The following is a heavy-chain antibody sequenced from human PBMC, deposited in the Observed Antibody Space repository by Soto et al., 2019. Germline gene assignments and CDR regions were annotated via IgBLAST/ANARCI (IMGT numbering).Heavy chain of an antibody. J-gene: IGHJ4*02. CDR1: GYTFTGYF. CDR3: ATGWEVLMGDHY. V-gene: IGHV1-2*02. Sequence: QVQLVQSGAEVKKPGASVKVSCKASGYTFTGYFIHWVRQAPGQGLEWMGWINPRSGDTNYAQNWQGRVTMTRDTAITTADMELSTLRTDVTAVYYCATGWEVLMGDHYWGQGTLITVSS. CDR2: INPRSGDT. D-gene: IGHD2-8*01.